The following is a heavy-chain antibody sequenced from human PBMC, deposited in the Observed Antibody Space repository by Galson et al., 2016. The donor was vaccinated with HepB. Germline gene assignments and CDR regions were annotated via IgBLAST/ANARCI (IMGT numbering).Heavy chain of an antibody. CDR1: GGSFSDYA. Sequence: SVKVSCKVSGGSFSDYAFAWVRQAPGQGLEWMGRVIPMVGMAKYAQKFQGRVTITADTSTKTAYMEFNSLTSEYTAIYYCARVDCSGSTYYWAYWGQGTLVTVSS. CDR2: VIPMVGMA. D-gene: IGHD2-15*01. J-gene: IGHJ4*02. V-gene: IGHV1-69*04. CDR3: ARVDCSGSTYYWAY.